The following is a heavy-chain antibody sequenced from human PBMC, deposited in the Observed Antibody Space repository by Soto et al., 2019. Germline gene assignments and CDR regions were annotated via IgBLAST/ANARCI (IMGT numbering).Heavy chain of an antibody. J-gene: IGHJ6*02. D-gene: IGHD5-12*01. CDR3: ARHMATRYYYGMDV. CDR1: GYSFTSYW. CDR2: IDPSDSYT. V-gene: IGHV5-10-1*01. Sequence: GESLKISCKGSGYSFTSYWVSWVRQMPGKGLEWMGRIDPSDSYTNYSPSFQGHVTISADKSISTAYLQWSSLKASDTAMYYCARHMATRYYYGMDVWGQGITVTVSS.